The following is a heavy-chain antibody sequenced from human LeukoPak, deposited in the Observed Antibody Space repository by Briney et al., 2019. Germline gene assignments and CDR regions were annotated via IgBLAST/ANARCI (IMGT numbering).Heavy chain of an antibody. D-gene: IGHD1-7*01. CDR2: INHSGST. V-gene: IGHV4-34*01. CDR3: ASQNGTTSGSLY. CDR1: GGSFSGYY. Sequence: SETLSLTCAVYGGSFSGYYWSWIRQPPGKGLEGIGEINHSGSTNYNPSLKSRVTISVDTSKNQFSLKLSSVTAADTAVYYCASQNGTTSGSLYWGQGTLVTVSS. J-gene: IGHJ4*02.